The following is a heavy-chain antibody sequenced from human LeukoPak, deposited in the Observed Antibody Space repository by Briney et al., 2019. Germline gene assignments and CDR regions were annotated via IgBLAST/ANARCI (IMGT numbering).Heavy chain of an antibody. D-gene: IGHD3-10*01. J-gene: IGHJ4*02. V-gene: IGHV3-21*01. CDR2: ISSSSSYI. CDR3: AREDSYYYGSGSYPFDY. CDR1: GFTFSNYS. Sequence: GGSLRLSCAGSGFTFSNYSMNWVRQAPGKGLEWVSSISSSSSYIYYADSVKGRFTISRDNAKNSLYLQMNSLRAEDTAVYYCAREDSYYYGSGSYPFDYWGQGTLVTVSS.